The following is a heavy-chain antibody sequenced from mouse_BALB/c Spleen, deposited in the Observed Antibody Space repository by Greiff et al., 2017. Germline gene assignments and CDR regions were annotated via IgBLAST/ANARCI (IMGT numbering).Heavy chain of an antibody. CDR1: GYTFTDYW. D-gene: IGHD2-14*01. CDR2: IDTSDSYT. V-gene: IGHV1-69*01. J-gene: IGHJ2*01. CDR3: ARSENYRYDGDY. Sequence: VQLQQPGAELVMPGASVKMSCKASGYTFTDYWMHWVKQRPGQGLEWIGAIDTSDSYTSYNQKFKGKATLTVDESSSTAYMQLSSLTSEDSAVYYCARSENYRYDGDYWGQGTTLTVSS.